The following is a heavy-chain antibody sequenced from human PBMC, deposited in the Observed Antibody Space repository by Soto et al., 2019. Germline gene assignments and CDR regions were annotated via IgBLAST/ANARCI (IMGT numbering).Heavy chain of an antibody. Sequence: EVQLVESGGGLVKPGGSLRLSCAASGFTFSNAWMNWVRQAPGKGLEWVGRIKSKTDGGTTDYAAPVKGRFTISRDDSKNTLYLQMNSLKTEDTAVYYCTTGVIVATTPPDAFDIWGQGTMVTVSS. CDR1: GFTFSNAW. V-gene: IGHV3-15*07. CDR3: TTGVIVATTPPDAFDI. D-gene: IGHD5-12*01. J-gene: IGHJ3*02. CDR2: IKSKTDGGTT.